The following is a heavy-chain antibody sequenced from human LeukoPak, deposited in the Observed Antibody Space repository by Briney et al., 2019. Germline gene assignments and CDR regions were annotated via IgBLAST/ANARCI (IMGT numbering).Heavy chain of an antibody. CDR2: TYYRSKWYN. J-gene: IGHJ4*02. Sequence: SQTLSLTCAISGDSVSSNSAAWNWIRQSPSRGLEWLGRTYYRSKWYNDYAVSVKSRITINPDTSQNQFSLQLNSVTPEDTAVYYCARDYYDSSGYYVKVFDYWGQGTLVTVSS. CDR3: ARDYYDSSGYYVKVFDY. V-gene: IGHV6-1*01. D-gene: IGHD3-22*01. CDR1: GDSVSSNSAA.